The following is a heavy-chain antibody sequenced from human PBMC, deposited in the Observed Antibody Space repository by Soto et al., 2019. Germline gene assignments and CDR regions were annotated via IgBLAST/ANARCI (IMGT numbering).Heavy chain of an antibody. CDR1: GASITTGNYY. J-gene: IGHJ6*02. D-gene: IGHD2-21*02. V-gene: IGHV4-39*02. Sequence: PSETLSLTCTVSGASITTGNYYWGWIRQPPGKGLQWIGSSSYTGNTYFNPSLRSRVTISVDTSKNQFSLRLTSVTAADTAVYYCARDLWGYCGTDCYPLDVWGQGTTVTVSS. CDR2: SSYTGNT. CDR3: ARDLWGYCGTDCYPLDV.